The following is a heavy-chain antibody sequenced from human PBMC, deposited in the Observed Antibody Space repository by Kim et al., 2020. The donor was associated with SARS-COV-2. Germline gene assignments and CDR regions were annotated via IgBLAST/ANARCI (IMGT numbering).Heavy chain of an antibody. CDR3: ARGGGQRYYGSGSYYSDY. J-gene: IGHJ4*02. D-gene: IGHD3-10*01. CDR1: GGSISSSSYY. Sequence: SETLSLTCTVSGGSISSSSYYWGWIRQPPGKGLEWIGSIYYSGSTYYNPSLKSRVTISVDTSKNQFSLKLSSVTAADTAVYYCARGGGQRYYGSGSYYSDYWGQGTLVTVSS. V-gene: IGHV4-39*07. CDR2: IYYSGST.